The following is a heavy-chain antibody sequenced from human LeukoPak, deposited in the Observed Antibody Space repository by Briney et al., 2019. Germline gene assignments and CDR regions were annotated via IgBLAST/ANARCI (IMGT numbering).Heavy chain of an antibody. CDR1: GFTFSSYW. CDR2: IEQDGTEK. CDR3: ARDVRSDY. V-gene: IGHV3-7*04. Sequence: GGSLRLSCAASGFTFSSYWMSWVRQVPGEGLEWVANIEQDGTEKYYMDSVKGRFSISRDNAKNSLYLQMNALRAEDTAVYCCARDVRSDYWGQGTLVTVST. J-gene: IGHJ4*02.